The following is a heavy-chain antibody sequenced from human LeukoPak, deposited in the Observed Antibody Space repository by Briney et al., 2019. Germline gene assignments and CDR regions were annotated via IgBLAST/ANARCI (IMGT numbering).Heavy chain of an antibody. CDR3: ARSSEGRYYYDSSGYSYYYYYMDV. Sequence: SETLSLTCTVSGGSIDTYYWNWIRQPPGKGLEWIGYIYYSGSTNYNPSLKSRVTISVDTSKNQFSLKLNSVTAADTAVYYCARSSEGRYYYDSSGYSYYYYYMDVWGKGTTVTISS. V-gene: IGHV4-59*01. CDR2: IYYSGST. J-gene: IGHJ6*03. D-gene: IGHD3-22*01. CDR1: GGSIDTYY.